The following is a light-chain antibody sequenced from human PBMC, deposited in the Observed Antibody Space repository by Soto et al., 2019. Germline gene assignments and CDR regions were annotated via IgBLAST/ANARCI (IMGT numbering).Light chain of an antibody. CDR2: SNN. CDR3: AAWDDSMSGLYV. V-gene: IGLV1-47*02. Sequence: QSVLTQPPSASGTPGQRVTISCSGSSSNIGSNYVYWYQQLPGTAPKLLIYSNNQRPSGVPDRFSGSKSGTSASLAISGIRSADEADYYCAAWDDSMSGLYVFGTGNEVTVL. J-gene: IGLJ1*01. CDR1: SSNIGSNY.